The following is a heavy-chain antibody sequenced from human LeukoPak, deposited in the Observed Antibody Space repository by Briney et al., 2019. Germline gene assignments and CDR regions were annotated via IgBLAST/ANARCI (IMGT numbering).Heavy chain of an antibody. V-gene: IGHV3-21*04. CDR3: AKSCGGDCYWAFDY. D-gene: IGHD2-21*02. J-gene: IGHJ4*02. CDR1: GFTFSSYS. Sequence: PGGSLRLSCAASGFTFSSYSMNWVRQAPGKGLEWVSSISSSSSYIYYADSVKGRFTISRDNAKKSLYLQMNSLRAEDTALYYCAKSCGGDCYWAFDYWGQGTLVTVSS. CDR2: ISSSSSYI.